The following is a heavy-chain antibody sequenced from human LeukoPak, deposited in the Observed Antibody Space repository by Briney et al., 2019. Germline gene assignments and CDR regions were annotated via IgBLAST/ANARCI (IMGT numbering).Heavy chain of an antibody. D-gene: IGHD6-13*01. Sequence: PGGSLRLSCAASGFTFSSYSMNWVRQAPGEGVGWVSSISSSSSYIYYADSVKGRFTISRDNAKNSLYLQMNSLIAEDTAVYYCASVGYSSSSGLDPWGQGTLVTVSS. V-gene: IGHV3-21*01. CDR3: ASVGYSSSSGLDP. CDR2: ISSSSSYI. J-gene: IGHJ5*02. CDR1: GFTFSSYS.